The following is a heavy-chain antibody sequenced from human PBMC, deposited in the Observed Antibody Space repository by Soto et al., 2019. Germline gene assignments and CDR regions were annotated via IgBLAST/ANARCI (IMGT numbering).Heavy chain of an antibody. V-gene: IGHV1-69*02. CDR2: IIPILGIA. CDR1: GGTFSSYT. D-gene: IGHD2-15*01. J-gene: IGHJ5*02. CDR3: ARGFCSGGSCYSSLISTGSAP. Sequence: ASVKVSCKASGGTFSSYTISWVRQAPGQGLEWMGRIIPILGIANYAQKFQGRVTITADKSTSTAYMELSSLRSEDTAVYYCARGFCSGGSCYSSLISTGSAPWGQGPLVPVSS.